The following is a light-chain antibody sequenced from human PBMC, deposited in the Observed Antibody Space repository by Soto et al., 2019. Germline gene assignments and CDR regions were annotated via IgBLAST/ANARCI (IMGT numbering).Light chain of an antibody. CDR2: AAS. J-gene: IGKJ3*01. Sequence: IQLTQSPSSLSASVGDRVTITCRASQDINSYLAWYQQKPGKAPNLLIYAASILQRGVPSRFSGSGSGIDFTLTISSLQPEDFATYYCQQLNSSPFTFGPGTKVDI. CDR1: QDINSY. CDR3: QQLNSSPFT. V-gene: IGKV1-9*01.